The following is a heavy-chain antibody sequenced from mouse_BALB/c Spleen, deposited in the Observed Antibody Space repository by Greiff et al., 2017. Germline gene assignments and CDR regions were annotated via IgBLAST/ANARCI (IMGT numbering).Heavy chain of an antibody. J-gene: IGHJ2*01. Sequence: VQLQQSGPELVKPGASVRISCKASGYTFTSYYIHWVKQRPGQGLEWIGWIYPGNVNTKYNEKFKGKATLTADKSSSTAYMQLSSLTSEDSAVYFCARSVAYYREGYFDYWGQGTTLTVSS. CDR3: ARSVAYYREGYFDY. CDR2: IYPGNVNT. D-gene: IGHD2-12*01. CDR1: GYTFTSYY. V-gene: IGHV1S56*01.